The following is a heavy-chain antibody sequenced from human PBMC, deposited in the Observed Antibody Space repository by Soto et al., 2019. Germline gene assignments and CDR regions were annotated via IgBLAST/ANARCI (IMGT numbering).Heavy chain of an antibody. D-gene: IGHD3-22*01. V-gene: IGHV1-58*01. J-gene: IGHJ4*02. CDR3: AADVYYYDSSGYYYFDY. CDR2: IVVGSGNT. Sequence: SVKVSCKASGFTFTSSAVQWVRQARGQRLEWIGWIVVGSGNTNYAQKFQERVTITRDMSTSTAYMELSSLRSEDTAVYYCAADVYYYDSSGYYYFDYWGQGTLVTVSS. CDR1: GFTFTSSA.